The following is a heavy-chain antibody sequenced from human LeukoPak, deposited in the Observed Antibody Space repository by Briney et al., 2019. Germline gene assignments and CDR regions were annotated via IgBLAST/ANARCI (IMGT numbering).Heavy chain of an antibody. V-gene: IGHV4-38-2*02. CDR3: ARRGISQGYYMDV. J-gene: IGHJ6*03. D-gene: IGHD6-13*01. Sequence: PSETLSLTCTVSGYSISSGYYWGWIRQPPGKGLEWIGRIYYSGSTYYNPSLKSRVTISVDTSKNQFSLKLSSVTAADTAVYYCARRGISQGYYMDVWGKGTTVTISS. CDR1: GYSISSGYY. CDR2: IYYSGST.